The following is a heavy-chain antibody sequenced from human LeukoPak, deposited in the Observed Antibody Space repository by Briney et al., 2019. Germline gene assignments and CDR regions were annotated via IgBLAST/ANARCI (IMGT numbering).Heavy chain of an antibody. CDR3: ARDTGYSGYDHFDY. CDR1: GFMFSDEY. J-gene: IGHJ4*02. CDR2: ISNSGDFI. D-gene: IGHD5-12*01. V-gene: IGHV3-11*01. Sequence: GGSLRLSCAASGFMFSDEYMSWIRQAPGKGLEWVSYISNSGDFIAYADSVKGRFTISRDNAKNSLYLQMNSLRAEDTAVYYCARDTGYSGYDHFDYWGQGTLVTVSS.